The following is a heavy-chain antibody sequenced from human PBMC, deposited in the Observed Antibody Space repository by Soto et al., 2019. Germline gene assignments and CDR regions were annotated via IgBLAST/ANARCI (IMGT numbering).Heavy chain of an antibody. Sequence: QVQLVQSWAEVKKPGASVKISCKTSGYIFINYYIHWVRQAPGQGLEWVALFNPMSGSTNYAQKLQGRVTVTSDASTSTVYMELSSLISEDTAVYYCARDLAAADYRGQGTLVNVSS. CDR1: GYIFINYY. CDR2: FNPMSGST. V-gene: IGHV1-46*04. CDR3: ARDLAAADY. D-gene: IGHD6-13*01. J-gene: IGHJ4*02.